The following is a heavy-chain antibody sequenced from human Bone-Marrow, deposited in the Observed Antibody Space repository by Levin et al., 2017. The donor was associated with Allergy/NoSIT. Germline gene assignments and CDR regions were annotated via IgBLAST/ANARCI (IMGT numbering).Heavy chain of an antibody. CDR2: IYYSGNT. D-gene: IGHD3-3*01. CDR1: GGSISSYY. J-gene: IGHJ4*02. CDR3: ALITSGFSYYFDY. V-gene: IGHV4-59*08. Sequence: HSQTLSLTCTVSGGSISSYYWSWIRQPPGKGLEWIGYIYYSGNTNYNPSLKSRVTISLDTSKNQFSLKLRSVTAADTAVYYCALITSGFSYYFDYWGQGFLVTVSS.